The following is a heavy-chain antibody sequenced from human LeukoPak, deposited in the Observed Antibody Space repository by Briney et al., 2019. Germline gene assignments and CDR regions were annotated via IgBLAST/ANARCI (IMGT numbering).Heavy chain of an antibody. D-gene: IGHD6-19*01. Sequence: SETLSLTCTVSGGSISSYYWSWIRQPPGKGLEWIGYIHYSGSTNYNPSLKSRVTISVDTSKNQCSLKLSSVPAADTAVYYCARAPGGWYGYNWFDPWGQGTLVTVSS. CDR1: GGSISSYY. CDR2: IHYSGST. J-gene: IGHJ5*02. CDR3: ARAPGGWYGYNWFDP. V-gene: IGHV4-59*01.